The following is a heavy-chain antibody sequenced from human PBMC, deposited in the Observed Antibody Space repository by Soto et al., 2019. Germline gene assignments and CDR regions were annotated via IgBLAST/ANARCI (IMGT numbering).Heavy chain of an antibody. Sequence: EVQLVDSGGGLVQPGGSLRLSCAASEFTFRSYWMHWVRQSPGKGLVWVSRISGDGSSTNYADSVKGRFTISRDNAKNTVYLLIDSLRAEDTPVYYCARSLPGTYGAFDLWGQGTMVTVSS. D-gene: IGHD1-7*01. CDR2: ISGDGSST. CDR1: EFTFRSYW. J-gene: IGHJ3*01. V-gene: IGHV3-74*01. CDR3: ARSLPGTYGAFDL.